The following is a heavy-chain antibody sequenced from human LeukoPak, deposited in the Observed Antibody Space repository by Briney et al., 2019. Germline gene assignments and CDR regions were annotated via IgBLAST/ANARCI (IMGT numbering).Heavy chain of an antibody. CDR1: GFTYSNYG. CDR3: ARAGGTYYGIAFDI. CDR2: IRYDGSEK. Sequence: GGSLRLSCAASGFTYSNYGMHWVRQAPGKGLEWVTFIRYDGSEKYYVDSVKGRFTISRDNAKNSLYLQMNSLRAEDTAVYYCARAGGTYYGIAFDIWGQGTMVTVSS. J-gene: IGHJ3*02. V-gene: IGHV3-30*02. D-gene: IGHD1-26*01.